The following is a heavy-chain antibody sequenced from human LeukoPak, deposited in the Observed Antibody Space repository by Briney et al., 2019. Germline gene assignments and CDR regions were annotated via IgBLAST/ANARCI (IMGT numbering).Heavy chain of an antibody. CDR1: GGSISSYY. V-gene: IGHV4-59*01. CDR3: ARGSITKGWFYP. D-gene: IGHD3-10*01. J-gene: IGHJ5*02. Sequence: SETLSLTCTVSGGSISSYYWSWIRQPPGKGLEWIGYIYYSGSTNYNPSLKSRVNISVDTSKNQFSLKLSSVTAADTAVYYCARGSITKGWFYPWGQGTLVTVSS. CDR2: IYYSGST.